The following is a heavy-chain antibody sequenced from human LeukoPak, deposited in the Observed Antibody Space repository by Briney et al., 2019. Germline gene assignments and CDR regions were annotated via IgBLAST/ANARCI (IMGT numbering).Heavy chain of an antibody. D-gene: IGHD2-21*02. Sequence: GGSLRLSCAGSGFTFSSYEMNWVRQAPGKGLEWVSYISSSGSTIYYADSVKGRFTISRDNAKNSLYLQMNSLRAEDTAVYYCARVGDVVVTPGDYWGQGTLVTVSS. CDR2: ISSSGSTI. CDR1: GFTFSSYE. V-gene: IGHV3-48*03. CDR3: ARVGDVVVTPGDY. J-gene: IGHJ4*02.